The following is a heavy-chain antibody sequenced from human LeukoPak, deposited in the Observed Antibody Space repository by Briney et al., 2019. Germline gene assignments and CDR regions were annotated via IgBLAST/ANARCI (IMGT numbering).Heavy chain of an antibody. D-gene: IGHD6-19*01. CDR3: ARDKSSGWYGLL. V-gene: IGHV3-7*01. CDR2: IKQDGSEI. Sequence: GGSLRLSCAVSGFTFRSYWMSWVRQAPGKGLEWVANIKQDGSEIYYVDSVKGRFTISRDNAKNSLYLQMNSLRVEDTAVYYCARDKSSGWYGLLWGQGTLVTVSS. J-gene: IGHJ4*02. CDR1: GFTFRSYW.